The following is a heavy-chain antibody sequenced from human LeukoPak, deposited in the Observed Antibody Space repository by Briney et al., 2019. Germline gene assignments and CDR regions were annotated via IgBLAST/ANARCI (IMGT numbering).Heavy chain of an antibody. CDR3: AKDGIFGVVISY. CDR1: GFTFSSYS. J-gene: IGHJ4*02. D-gene: IGHD3-3*01. Sequence: GGSLRLSCAASGFTFSSYSMNWVRQAPGKGLEWVSYISSSSSIIYYADSVKGRFTISRDNSKNTLYLQMNSLRAEDTAVYYCAKDGIFGVVISYWGQGTLVTVSS. CDR2: ISSSSSII. V-gene: IGHV3-48*01.